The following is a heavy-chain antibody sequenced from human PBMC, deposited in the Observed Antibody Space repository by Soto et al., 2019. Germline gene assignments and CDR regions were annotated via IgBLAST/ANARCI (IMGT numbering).Heavy chain of an antibody. Sequence: VQLQESGPGLVKPSETLSLTCTVSGTSISSYYWSWIRQPPGKGLEWIANIHYSGTTNYNPSLARRVTLSVDTSKNQFSLKMTSVTAADRARYFCARYNSYAIDYWGRGTLVTVSS. V-gene: IGHV4-59*01. J-gene: IGHJ4*02. D-gene: IGHD2-8*01. CDR2: IHYSGTT. CDR3: ARYNSYAIDY. CDR1: GTSISSYY.